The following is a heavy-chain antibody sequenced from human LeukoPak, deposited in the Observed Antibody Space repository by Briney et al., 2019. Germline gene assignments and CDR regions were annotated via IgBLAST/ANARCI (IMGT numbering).Heavy chain of an antibody. Sequence: ASVKVSCKASGGTFSSYAISWVRQAPGQELEWMGWISAHNGNTNYAQKLQGRVTMTTDTSTSTAYMELRSLRSDDTAVYYCARSDGYSSSWYLDYWGQGTLVTVSS. V-gene: IGHV1-18*01. CDR1: GGTFSSYA. J-gene: IGHJ4*02. D-gene: IGHD6-13*01. CDR3: ARSDGYSSSWYLDY. CDR2: ISAHNGNT.